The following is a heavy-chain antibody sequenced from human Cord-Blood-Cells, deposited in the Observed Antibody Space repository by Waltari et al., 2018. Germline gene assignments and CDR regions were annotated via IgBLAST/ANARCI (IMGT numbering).Heavy chain of an antibody. CDR2: IIPIFGTA. CDR1: GGTFSSHA. Sequence: QVQLVQTGAEVKKPGSSVKVSCKASGGTFSSHAISGVRQAPGQGLEWMGGIIPIFGTANYAQKFQGRVTITADESTSTAYMELSSLRSEDTAVYYCARAAVHYDSSGYYFDYWGQGTLVTVSS. D-gene: IGHD3-22*01. J-gene: IGHJ4*02. V-gene: IGHV1-69*01. CDR3: ARAAVHYDSSGYYFDY.